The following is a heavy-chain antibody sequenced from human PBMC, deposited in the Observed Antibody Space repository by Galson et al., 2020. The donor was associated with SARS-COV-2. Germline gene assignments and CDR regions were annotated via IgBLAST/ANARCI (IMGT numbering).Heavy chain of an antibody. J-gene: IGHJ5*02. CDR3: AGLGFSSDSGWFDP. CDR1: GGSISSSDYF. Sequence: SETLSLTCTVSGGSISSSDYFWGWIRQPPGKGLEWIGSIYYSGTTYYNPSLKSRVNISVDTSKNQFSLKLNSVTAADTAVYYCAGLGFSSDSGWFDPWGQGTLVTVAS. V-gene: IGHV4-39*01. D-gene: IGHD6-25*01. CDR2: IYYSGTT.